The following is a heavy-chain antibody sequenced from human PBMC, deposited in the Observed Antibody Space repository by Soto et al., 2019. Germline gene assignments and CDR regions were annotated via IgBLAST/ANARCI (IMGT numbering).Heavy chain of an antibody. Sequence: SVKVSCKASGGTFSSYTISWVRQAPGQGLEWMGRIIPILGIANYAQKFQGRVTITADKSTSTAYMELSSLRSEDTAVYYCARDSDTYYYDSSGYPPGYYFDYWGQGTLVTVSS. CDR1: GGTFSSYT. CDR2: IIPILGIA. CDR3: ARDSDTYYYDSSGYPPGYYFDY. D-gene: IGHD3-22*01. J-gene: IGHJ4*02. V-gene: IGHV1-69*04.